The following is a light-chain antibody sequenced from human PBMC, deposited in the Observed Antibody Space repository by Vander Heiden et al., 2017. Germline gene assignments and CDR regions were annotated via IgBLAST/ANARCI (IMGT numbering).Light chain of an antibody. CDR3: QLYGSSPLYT. CDR1: QSVSSSY. CDR2: GAS. Sequence: EIVLTQSPGTLSLSPGERATLSCRASQSVSSSYLAWYQQKPGQAPRLLIYGASSRATGIPDRFSGSGYGTDFTLTISRREPEDFAVYYCQLYGSSPLYTFGQGTKLEIK. J-gene: IGKJ2*01. V-gene: IGKV3-20*01.